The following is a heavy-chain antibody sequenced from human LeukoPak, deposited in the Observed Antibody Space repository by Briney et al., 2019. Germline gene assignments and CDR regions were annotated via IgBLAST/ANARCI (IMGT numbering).Heavy chain of an antibody. J-gene: IGHJ4*02. CDR3: AGGWYTGMAFDY. CDR2: IYYSGST. D-gene: IGHD2-15*01. CDR1: GGSISSSGYY. Sequence: SETLSLTCTVSGGSISSSGYYWGWIRQPPGKGLEWVGSIYYSGSTYYNPSLKSRVTISVDTSKNQFSLKLSSVTAADTAVYYCAGGWYTGMAFDYWGQGTLVTVSS. V-gene: IGHV4-39*07.